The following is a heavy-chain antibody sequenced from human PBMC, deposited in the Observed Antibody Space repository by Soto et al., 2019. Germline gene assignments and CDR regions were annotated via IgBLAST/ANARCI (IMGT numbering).Heavy chain of an antibody. CDR1: VDTFTTYG. Sequence: QVQLVQSGAEVKMPGASVKVSCKASVDTFTTYGISWVRQAPGQGLEWMGWISGYNDNTKYAQKFQGRVIMTADTSMSTAYLELRTLTSDDTAVYYCAREYCTSISRYGVDYWGQGTLVTVSS. V-gene: IGHV1-18*01. D-gene: IGHD2-2*01. CDR3: AREYCTSISRYGVDY. CDR2: ISGYNDNT. J-gene: IGHJ4*02.